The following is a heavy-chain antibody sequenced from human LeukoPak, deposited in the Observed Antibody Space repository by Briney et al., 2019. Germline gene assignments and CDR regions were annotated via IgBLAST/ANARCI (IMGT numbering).Heavy chain of an antibody. Sequence: GGSLRLSCAVSGFTFSSYGMHWVRQAPGKGLEWVAVISYDGSNKYYADSVKGRFTISRDNSKNTLYLQMNSLRAEDTAVYYCAKTTTMTTVTYFDYWGQGTLVTVSS. CDR3: AKTTTMTTVTYFDY. CDR2: ISYDGSNK. V-gene: IGHV3-30*18. CDR1: GFTFSSYG. D-gene: IGHD4-17*01. J-gene: IGHJ4*02.